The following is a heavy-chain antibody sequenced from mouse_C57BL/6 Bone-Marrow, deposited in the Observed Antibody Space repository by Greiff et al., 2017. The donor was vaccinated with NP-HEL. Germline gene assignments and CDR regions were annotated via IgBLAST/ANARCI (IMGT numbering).Heavy chain of an antibody. Sequence: EVHLVESGGGLVKPGGSLKLSCAASGFTFSDYGMHWVRQAPEKGLEWVAYISSGSSTIYYVDTVKGRFTISRDNAKNTLFLQMTSLRSEDTAMYYCARGGTTWSFDYWGQGTTLTVSS. CDR3: ARGGTTWSFDY. V-gene: IGHV5-17*01. CDR2: ISSGSSTI. CDR1: GFTFSDYG. J-gene: IGHJ2*01. D-gene: IGHD1-1*01.